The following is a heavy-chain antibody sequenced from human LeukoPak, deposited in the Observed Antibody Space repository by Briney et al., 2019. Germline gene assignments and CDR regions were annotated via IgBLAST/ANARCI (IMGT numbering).Heavy chain of an antibody. CDR3: ARIRMVRGVIITSNWFDP. V-gene: IGHV3-21*01. Sequence: SGGSLGLSCAASGFTFSSYSMNWVRQAPGKGLEWVSSISSSSSYIYYADSVKGRFTISRDNAKNSLYLQMNSLRAEDTAVYYCARIRMVRGVIITSNWFDPWGQGTLVTVSS. CDR1: GFTFSSYS. D-gene: IGHD3-10*01. CDR2: ISSSSSYI. J-gene: IGHJ5*02.